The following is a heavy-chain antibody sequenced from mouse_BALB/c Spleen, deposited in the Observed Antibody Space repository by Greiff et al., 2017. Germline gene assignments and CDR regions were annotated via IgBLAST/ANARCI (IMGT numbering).Heavy chain of an antibody. CDR3: ARSYYGNLDY. CDR2: INPSTGYT. CDR1: GYTFTSYW. V-gene: IGHV1-7*01. J-gene: IGHJ2*01. D-gene: IGHD2-10*01. Sequence: QVQLKESGAELAKPGASVKMSCKASGYTFTSYWMHWVKQRPGQGLEWIGYINPSTGYTEYNQKFKDKATLTADKSSSTAYMQLSSLTSEDSAVYYCARSYYGNLDYWGQGTTLTVSS.